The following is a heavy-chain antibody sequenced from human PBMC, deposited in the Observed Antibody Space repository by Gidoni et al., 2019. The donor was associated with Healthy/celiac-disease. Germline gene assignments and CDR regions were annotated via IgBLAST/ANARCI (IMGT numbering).Heavy chain of an antibody. Sequence: QVQLQESGPGLVKPSETLSLTCTVSGGSVSSGNYYWSWIRQPPGKGLEWIGYIYYSGSTNYNPSLKIRVTISVDTSKNQFSLNLSSVTAADTAVYCCVRVRNYDSSGYPYYGMDVWGQGTTVTVSS. CDR1: GGSVSSGNYY. J-gene: IGHJ6*02. CDR3: VRVRNYDSSGYPYYGMDV. CDR2: IYYSGST. V-gene: IGHV4-61*01. D-gene: IGHD3-22*01.